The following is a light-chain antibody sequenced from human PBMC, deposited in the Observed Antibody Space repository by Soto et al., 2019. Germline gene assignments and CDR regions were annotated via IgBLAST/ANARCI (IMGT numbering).Light chain of an antibody. CDR3: QQHGSSPIT. V-gene: IGKV3-20*01. CDR1: QSVSPSS. CDR2: GAS. Sequence: EILLTQSPGTLSLSPGERVTLSFSASQSVSPSSLAWYQQRPGQSPRLLIYGASSRATGIPDRFSGRGSGTDFTLTISRLEPEDFAVYYCQQHGSSPITFGQGTRLEIK. J-gene: IGKJ5*01.